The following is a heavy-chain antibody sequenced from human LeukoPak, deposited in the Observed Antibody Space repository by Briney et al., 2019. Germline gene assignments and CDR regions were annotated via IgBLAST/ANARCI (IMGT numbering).Heavy chain of an antibody. Sequence: GGSLRLSCAASGFTFSTYAMSWVRQGPGKGLEWVSGIISGSGGTTYYADSVKGRFTVSRDNSKNTLYLQMNTLRAEDMAVYYCAKRTSESSGYDYWGQGTLVTVSS. CDR2: IISGSGGTT. V-gene: IGHV3-23*01. J-gene: IGHJ4*02. D-gene: IGHD3-22*01. CDR3: AKRTSESSGYDY. CDR1: GFTFSTYA.